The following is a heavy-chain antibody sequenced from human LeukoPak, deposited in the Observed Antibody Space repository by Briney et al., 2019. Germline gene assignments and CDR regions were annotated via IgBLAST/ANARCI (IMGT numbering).Heavy chain of an antibody. CDR3: AREPYYYGSGSYSHWFDP. D-gene: IGHD3-10*01. CDR1: GGSISSYY. CDR2: IYYSGST. V-gene: IGHV4-59*01. Sequence: SETLPLTCTVSGGSISSYYWSWIRQPPGKGLEWIGYIYYSGSTNYNPSLKSRVTISVDTSKNQFSLKLRSVTAADTAVYYCAREPYYYGSGSYSHWFDPWGQGTLVTVSS. J-gene: IGHJ5*02.